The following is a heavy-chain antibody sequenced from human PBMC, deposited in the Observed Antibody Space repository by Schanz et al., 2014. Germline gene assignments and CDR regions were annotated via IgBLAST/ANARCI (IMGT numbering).Heavy chain of an antibody. V-gene: IGHV3-11*06. CDR1: GFSFSDYY. J-gene: IGHJ4*02. CDR2: INTGSNYI. Sequence: QVHLLESGGGLVEPGGSLRLSCAASGFSFSDYYMSWIRQAPGKGLEWISFINTGSNYINYADSVKGRFTISRDNTKNSLFLQLNSLRADDTALYYGARDRRNADLDYWGQGTLVTVSS. D-gene: IGHD1-1*01. CDR3: ARDRRNADLDY.